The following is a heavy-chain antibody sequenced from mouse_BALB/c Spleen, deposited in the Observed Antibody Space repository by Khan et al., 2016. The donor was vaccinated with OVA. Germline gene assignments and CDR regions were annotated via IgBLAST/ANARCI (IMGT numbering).Heavy chain of an antibody. CDR2: ISPGNGDI. V-gene: IGHV1S53*02. CDR3: KRDDCYCSSNDY. J-gene: IGHJ2*01. D-gene: IGHD1-1*01. Sequence: QVQLKESDAELVKPGASVKISYKASGYTFTDHAIHWVKQTPEQGLEWIGYISPGNGDIKYIEKFKGRATLTADKSSSTAYMQLNSLTSEDSAVYFCKRDDCYCSSNDYWGQGTTLTVSS. CDR1: GYTFTDHA.